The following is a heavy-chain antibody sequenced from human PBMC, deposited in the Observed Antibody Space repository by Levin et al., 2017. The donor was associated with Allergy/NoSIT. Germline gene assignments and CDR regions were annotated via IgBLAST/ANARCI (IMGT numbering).Heavy chain of an antibody. CDR1: GFTFSDYY. Sequence: GESLKISCAASGFTFSDYYMSWIRQAPGKGLEWVSYISSSSSYTNYADSVKGRFTISRDNAKNSLYLQMNSLRAEDTAVYYCARWYSSSWYGGFQETSHAFDIWGQGTMVTVSS. V-gene: IGHV3-11*03. D-gene: IGHD6-13*01. CDR2: ISSSSSYT. J-gene: IGHJ3*02. CDR3: ARWYSSSWYGGFQETSHAFDI.